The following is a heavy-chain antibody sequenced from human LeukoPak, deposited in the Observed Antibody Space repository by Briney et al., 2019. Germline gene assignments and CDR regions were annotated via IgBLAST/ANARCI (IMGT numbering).Heavy chain of an antibody. CDR3: AREYYYGSGSYAFDI. J-gene: IGHJ3*02. V-gene: IGHV4-59*01. CDR1: GGSISSYY. CDR2: IYYSGST. Sequence: PSETLSLTCTVSGGSISSYYWSWIRQPPGKGLERIGYIYYSGSTNYNPSLKSRVTISVDTSKNQFSLKLSSVTAADTAVYYCAREYYYGSGSYAFDIWGQGTMVTVSS. D-gene: IGHD3-10*01.